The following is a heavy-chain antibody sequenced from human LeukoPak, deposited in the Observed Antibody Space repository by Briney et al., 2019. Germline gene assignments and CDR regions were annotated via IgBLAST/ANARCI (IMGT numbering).Heavy chain of an antibody. D-gene: IGHD3-3*01. CDR2: IYTSGST. CDR3: ASGYYSRGDY. Sequence: SQTLSLTCTVSGCSFSSCNYYWSWHRQPAGMGMECIGRIYTSGSTNNHPSLKSRVTISVDTSKNEFSLNLSSVTAADTAVYYCASGYYSRGDYWGQGTLVTVSS. CDR1: GCSFSSCNYY. V-gene: IGHV4-61*02. J-gene: IGHJ4*02.